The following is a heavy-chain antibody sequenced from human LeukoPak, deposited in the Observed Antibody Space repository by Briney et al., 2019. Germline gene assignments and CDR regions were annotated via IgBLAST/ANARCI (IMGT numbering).Heavy chain of an antibody. D-gene: IGHD6-19*01. J-gene: IGHJ5*02. V-gene: IGHV4-4*07. CDR2: MFISGRT. CDR1: GGSISSHY. Sequence: SETLSPTCTISGGSISSHYWSWIRQSAGKGLEWIGRMFISGRTNYNPSLQSRVTMSLDKSKNQFSLNLNSVTAADTAVYFCARDGGWGWFDPWGRGTPVTVSS. CDR3: ARDGGWGWFDP.